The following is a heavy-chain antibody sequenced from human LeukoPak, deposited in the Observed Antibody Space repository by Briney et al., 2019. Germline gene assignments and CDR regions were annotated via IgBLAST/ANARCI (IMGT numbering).Heavy chain of an antibody. V-gene: IGHV1-8*03. Sequence: ASVKVSCKASGYTFTSYDINWVRQATGQGLEWMGWMNPNSGNTGYAQKFQGRVTITRNTSISTAYMELSSLRSEDTAVYYCARRIKEGSYWGVYAFDIWDQGTMVTVSS. D-gene: IGHD1-26*01. CDR3: ARRIKEGSYWGVYAFDI. CDR2: MNPNSGNT. J-gene: IGHJ3*02. CDR1: GYTFTSYD.